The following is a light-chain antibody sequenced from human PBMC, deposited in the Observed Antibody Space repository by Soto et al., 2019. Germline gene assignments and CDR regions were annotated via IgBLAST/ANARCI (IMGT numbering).Light chain of an antibody. V-gene: IGLV1-44*01. Sequence: QSVLTQLPSASGTRGQRVTISCAVSNSNIGSNTVNWYQQFPGTAPTLLIHTNNHRPSGVPDRFSGSKSGTSASLAISALQSEDDADYYCASWDDSLNGYVFGTGPKV. CDR1: NSNIGSNT. J-gene: IGLJ1*01. CDR3: ASWDDSLNGYV. CDR2: TNN.